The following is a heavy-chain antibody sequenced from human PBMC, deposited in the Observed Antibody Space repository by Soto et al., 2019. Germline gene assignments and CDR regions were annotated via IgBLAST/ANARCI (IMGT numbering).Heavy chain of an antibody. V-gene: IGHV4-34*01. CDR3: ARGDILTAYSH. CDR2: INHRGST. CDR1: GGSFSGYY. Sequence: SETLSLTCAVYGGSFSGYYWSWIRQPPGKGLEWIGEINHRGSTNYNPSLKSRVTISVDTSKNQFSLKLSSVTAADTAVYYCARGDILTAYSHWGQGTLVTAPQ. J-gene: IGHJ4*02. D-gene: IGHD3-9*01.